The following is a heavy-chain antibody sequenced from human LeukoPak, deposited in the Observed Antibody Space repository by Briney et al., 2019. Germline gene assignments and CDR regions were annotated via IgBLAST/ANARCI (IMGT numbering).Heavy chain of an antibody. Sequence: GASVKVSCKASGYTFTSYGISWVRQAPGQGLEWMGWISAYSGDTEYAQTLQGRVSMTTDISTNTAYMELRGLRSDDTAVYYCARQVLIAGGRYGMDVWGQGTTVTVSS. J-gene: IGHJ6*02. CDR1: GYTFTSYG. CDR2: ISAYSGDT. V-gene: IGHV1-18*01. CDR3: ARQVLIAGGRYGMDV. D-gene: IGHD2-15*01.